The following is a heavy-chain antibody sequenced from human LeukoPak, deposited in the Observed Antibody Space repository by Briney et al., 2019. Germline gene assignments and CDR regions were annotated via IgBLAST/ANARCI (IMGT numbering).Heavy chain of an antibody. CDR2: INHSGST. Sequence: GSLRLSCAASGFTFSSYAMSWIRQPPGKGLEWIGEINHSGSTNYNPSLKSRVTISVDTSKNQFSLKLSSVTAADTAVYYCARAAVLDYWGQGTLVTVSS. J-gene: IGHJ4*02. CDR1: GFTFSSYA. D-gene: IGHD6-13*01. CDR3: ARAAVLDY. V-gene: IGHV4-34*01.